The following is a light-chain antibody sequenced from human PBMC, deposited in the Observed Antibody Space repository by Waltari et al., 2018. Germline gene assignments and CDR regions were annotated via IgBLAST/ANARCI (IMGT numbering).Light chain of an antibody. CDR1: SSNLGSNP. CDR2: SNS. Sequence: QSVLTQPPSASGTPGQRVTISCSGSSSNLGSNPVNWYQQLPGTAPKLLIYSNSQRRSGVPDRFSGSKSGTSASLAISGLQSEDEADYYCAAWDDSLKGGVFGGGTKLTVL. CDR3: AAWDDSLKGGV. J-gene: IGLJ2*01. V-gene: IGLV1-44*01.